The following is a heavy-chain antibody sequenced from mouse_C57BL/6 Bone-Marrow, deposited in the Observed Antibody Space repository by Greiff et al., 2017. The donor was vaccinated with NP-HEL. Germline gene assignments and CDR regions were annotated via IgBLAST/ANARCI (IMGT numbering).Heavy chain of an antibody. V-gene: IGHV14-4*01. CDR2: IDPENGDT. J-gene: IGHJ4*01. CDR1: GFNIKDDY. CDR3: TSVLYYAMDY. Sequence: DVKLVESGAELVRPGASVKLSCTASGFNIKDDYMHWVKQRPEQGLEWIGWIDPENGDTEYASKFQGKATITADTSSNTAYLQLSSLTSEDTAVYYCTSVLYYAMDYWGQGTSVTVSS. D-gene: IGHD6-1*01.